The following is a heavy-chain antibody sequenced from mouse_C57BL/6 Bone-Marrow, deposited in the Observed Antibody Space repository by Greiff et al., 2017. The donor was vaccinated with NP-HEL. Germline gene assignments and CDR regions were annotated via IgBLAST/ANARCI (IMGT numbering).Heavy chain of an antibody. V-gene: IGHV5-9-1*02. J-gene: IGHJ4*01. CDR1: GFTFSSYA. CDR2: ISSGGDYI. D-gene: IGHD1-1*02. Sequence: EVQLVESGEGLVKPGGSLKLSCAASGFTFSSYAMSWVRQTPEKRLEWVAYISSGGDYIYYADTVKGRFTISRDNARNTLYLQMSSLKSEDTAMYYCTREEGELWWRDYAMDYWGQGTSVTVSS. CDR3: TREEGELWWRDYAMDY.